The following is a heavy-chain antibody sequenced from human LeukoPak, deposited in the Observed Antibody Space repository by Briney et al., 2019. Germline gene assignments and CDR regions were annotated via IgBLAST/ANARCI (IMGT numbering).Heavy chain of an antibody. D-gene: IGHD2-21*01. Sequence: SETLSLTCIVSGNSITSDFWSWIRQSPGKGLEWIGYINYSGRSEYDPSLKSRVTISVDRSRKRVSLKMRSVTAADTAVYYCARLDCLSDECYNYWAVGALVTASS. CDR1: GNSITSDF. CDR2: INYSGRS. V-gene: IGHV4-59*08. J-gene: IGHJ4*02. CDR3: ARLDCLSDECYNY.